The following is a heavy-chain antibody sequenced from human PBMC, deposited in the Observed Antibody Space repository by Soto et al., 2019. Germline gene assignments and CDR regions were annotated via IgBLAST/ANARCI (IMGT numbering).Heavy chain of an antibody. V-gene: IGHV1-18*01. CDR2: ISGYSGNT. CDR3: ARLIGGYDWCLDY. J-gene: IGHJ4*02. CDR1: GYTFNNYG. Sequence: QVRLVQSGGEVKKPGASEKVSCKASGYTFNNYGMSWVRQAPGQGLEWMGWISGYSGNTNYTQKFQDRVTMTTDTSTTTAYMELRSLRSDDTAVYYCARLIGGYDWCLDYWGQGTLVTVSS. D-gene: IGHD5-12*01.